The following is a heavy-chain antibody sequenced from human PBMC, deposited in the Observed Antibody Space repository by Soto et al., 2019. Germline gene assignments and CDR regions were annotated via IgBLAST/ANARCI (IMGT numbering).Heavy chain of an antibody. D-gene: IGHD6-19*01. Sequence: GWSLRLSCAASGFIFSSYAMSWVRQAPDKGLEWVSTINDSGDGTYYADSVKGRFTISRDNSKNTLYLQMNSLRVDDTAVYYCAKDPQSSGWSYNWFDPWGQGTLVTVSS. CDR2: INDSGDGT. CDR3: AKDPQSSGWSYNWFDP. V-gene: IGHV3-23*01. CDR1: GFIFSSYA. J-gene: IGHJ5*02.